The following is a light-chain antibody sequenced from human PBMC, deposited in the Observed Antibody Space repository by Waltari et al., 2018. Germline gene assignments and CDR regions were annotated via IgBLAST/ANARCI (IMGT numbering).Light chain of an antibody. V-gene: IGKV3-11*01. Sequence: EIVLTQSPATLSLSPGESASLSCRASQSVSRDLAWYQQKPGQAPRVLIFDAFIRATGTPARFSGSGSGTDFTLTISSLEPEDFAVYYCQQRRDWPLTCGGGTKVEIK. CDR1: QSVSRD. J-gene: IGKJ4*01. CDR2: DAF. CDR3: QQRRDWPLT.